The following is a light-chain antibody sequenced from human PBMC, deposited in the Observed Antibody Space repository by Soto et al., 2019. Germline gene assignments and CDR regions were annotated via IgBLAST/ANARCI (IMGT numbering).Light chain of an antibody. CDR1: ETVATN. Sequence: VMTQSPATLSVSPGERATLSCWASETVATNLAWYQQKPGQAPRLLISGASTRAAGISDRFRGSGSGTEFTLTISRLRSEDSAIYYCQQYFEWPPMTFGQGPKVEI. CDR3: QQYFEWPPMT. V-gene: IGKV3-15*01. J-gene: IGKJ1*01. CDR2: GAS.